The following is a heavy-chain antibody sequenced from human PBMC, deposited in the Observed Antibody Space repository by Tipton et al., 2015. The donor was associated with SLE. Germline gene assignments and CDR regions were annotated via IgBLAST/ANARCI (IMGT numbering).Heavy chain of an antibody. CDR3: ARAYYDFWSGPPFDF. CDR2: IYITGTT. V-gene: IGHV4-61*09. Sequence: TLSLTCTVSGASISSGSYYWSWIRQPAGKGLEWIGHIYITGTTHYNPPLKSRVTISEDASKNQFSLKVTSVTAADTAVYYCARAYYDFWSGPPFDFWGQGALVAVSS. CDR1: GASISSGSYY. J-gene: IGHJ4*02. D-gene: IGHD3-3*01.